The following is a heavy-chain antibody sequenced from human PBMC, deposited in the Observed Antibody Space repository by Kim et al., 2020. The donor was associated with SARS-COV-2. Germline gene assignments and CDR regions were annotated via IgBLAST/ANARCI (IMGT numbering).Heavy chain of an antibody. D-gene: IGHD3-10*01. V-gene: IGHV3-30*04. CDR2: ISYDGSNK. J-gene: IGHJ3*02. Sequence: GGSLRLSCAASGFTFSSYAMHWVRQAPGKGLEWVAVISYDGSNKYYADSVKGRFTISRDNSKNTLYLQMNSLRAEDTAVYYCAREAHYYGSGIHDAFDI. CDR3: AREAHYYGSGIHDAFDI. CDR1: GFTFSSYA.